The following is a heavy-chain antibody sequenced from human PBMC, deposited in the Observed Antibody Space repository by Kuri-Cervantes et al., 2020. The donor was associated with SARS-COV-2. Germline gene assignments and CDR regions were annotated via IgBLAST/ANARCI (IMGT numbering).Heavy chain of an antibody. CDR1: GYTFTGYY. CDR3: ARDPANTASIDY. J-gene: IGHJ4*02. V-gene: IGHV1-2*02. Sequence: ASVKVSCKASGYTFTGYYMHWVRQAPGQGLEWMGWINPNSGGTNYAQKFQGRVTMTTDTSTSTAYMELRSLRSDDTAVYYCARDPANTASIDYWGQGTLVTVSS. CDR2: INPNSGGT. D-gene: IGHD5-18*01.